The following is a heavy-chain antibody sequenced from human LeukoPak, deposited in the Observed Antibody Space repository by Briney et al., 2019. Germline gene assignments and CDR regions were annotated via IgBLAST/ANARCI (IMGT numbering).Heavy chain of an antibody. J-gene: IGHJ6*03. V-gene: IGHV3-53*01. CDR1: GFTVSSNY. CDR3: ARGPYYYYMDV. Sequence: GGSLRLSCAASGFTVSSNYMSWVRQAPGKGLEWVSVIYSGGSTYYADSVKGRFTISRDNAKNSLYLQMNSLRAEDTAVYYCARGPYYYYMDVWGKGTTVTVSS. CDR2: IYSGGST.